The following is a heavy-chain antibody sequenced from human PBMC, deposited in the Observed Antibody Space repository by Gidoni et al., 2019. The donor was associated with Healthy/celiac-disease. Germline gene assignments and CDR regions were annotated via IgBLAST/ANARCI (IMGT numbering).Heavy chain of an antibody. CDR3: AKTGIVGATTIGFDY. D-gene: IGHD1-26*01. Sequence: EVQLLESGGGLVQPGGSLRLSCAASGFTFSSYARSWVRQAPGKGLEWVSAISGSGGSTYYADAVKGRFTISRDNSNNTLYLQMNSLRAEDTAVYYCAKTGIVGATTIGFDYWGQGTLVTVSS. CDR2: ISGSGGST. CDR1: GFTFSSYA. J-gene: IGHJ4*02. V-gene: IGHV3-23*01.